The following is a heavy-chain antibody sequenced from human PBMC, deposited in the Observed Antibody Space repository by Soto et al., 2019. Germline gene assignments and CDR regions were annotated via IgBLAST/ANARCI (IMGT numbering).Heavy chain of an antibody. V-gene: IGHV3-23*01. CDR3: AKIGYYYDSSGLPPPYYFDY. CDR2: ISGSGGST. Sequence: PGGSLRLSCAASGFTFSSYAMSWVRQAPGEGLEWVSAISGSGGSTYYADSVKGRFTISRDNSKNTLYLQMNSLRAEDTAVYYCAKIGYYYDSSGLPPPYYFDYWGQGTLVTVSS. CDR1: GFTFSSYA. D-gene: IGHD3-22*01. J-gene: IGHJ4*02.